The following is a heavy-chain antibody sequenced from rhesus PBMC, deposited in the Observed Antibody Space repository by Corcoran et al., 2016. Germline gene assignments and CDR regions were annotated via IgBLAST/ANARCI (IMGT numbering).Heavy chain of an antibody. CDR3: AGFSGWYCSLDV. Sequence: QVQLQESGTGLVKPSETLSLTCAVSGGSISVYYYNWIRQAPGRGLEWIGYIGASNGITNYTPPLKSRVTISTDTSKNQVSLNLNSVTAADTAVYYCAGFSGWYCSLDVWGRGLLVTVSS. CDR2: IGASNGIT. V-gene: IGHV4-165*02. D-gene: IGHD6-31*01. J-gene: IGHJ5-2*02. CDR1: GGSISVYY.